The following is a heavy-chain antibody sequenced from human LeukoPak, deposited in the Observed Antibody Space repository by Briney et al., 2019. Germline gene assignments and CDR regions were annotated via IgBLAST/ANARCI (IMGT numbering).Heavy chain of an antibody. D-gene: IGHD3-22*01. J-gene: IGHJ4*02. CDR2: IIPNLGTT. Sequence: SVTVSCKASGGTSNSHAISWVRQAPGQGLEWMGRIIPNLGTTNRAQNFQDRVTLTADKSTNTAYMELTSLTSDDTAVYYCATTNDGGGYQWGDFFDFWGQGTLVTVSS. CDR3: ATTNDGGGYQWGDFFDF. V-gene: IGHV1-69*04. CDR1: GGTSNSHA.